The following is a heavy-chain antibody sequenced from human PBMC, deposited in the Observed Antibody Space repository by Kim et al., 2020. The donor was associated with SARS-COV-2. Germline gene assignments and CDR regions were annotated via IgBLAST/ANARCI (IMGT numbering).Heavy chain of an antibody. CDR3: ARLPIAAAGITDAFDI. J-gene: IGHJ3*02. CDR1: GGSISGYY. Sequence: SETLSLTCTVSGGSISGYYWSWIRQPPGKGLEWMAYIYDTGSTNHNPSLKSRVTMSVDTSKNQFSLNLNSVTAADTAIYYCARLPIAAAGITDAFDIWGLGTMLPVSS. CDR2: IYDTGST. D-gene: IGHD6-25*01. V-gene: IGHV4-59*01.